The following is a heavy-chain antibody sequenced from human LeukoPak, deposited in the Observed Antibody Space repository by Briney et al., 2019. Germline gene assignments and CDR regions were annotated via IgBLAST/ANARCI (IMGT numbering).Heavy chain of an antibody. D-gene: IGHD5/OR15-5a*01. CDR2: ISWNSGSI. CDR3: AKDRLGAGWDAFDI. J-gene: IGHJ3*02. Sequence: GGSLRLSCAASGFTFSSYEMNWVRQAPGKGLEWVSGISWNSGSIGYADSVKGRFTISRDNAKNSLYLQMNSLRAEDTALYYCAKDRLGAGWDAFDIWGQGTMVTVSS. V-gene: IGHV3-9*01. CDR1: GFTFSSYE.